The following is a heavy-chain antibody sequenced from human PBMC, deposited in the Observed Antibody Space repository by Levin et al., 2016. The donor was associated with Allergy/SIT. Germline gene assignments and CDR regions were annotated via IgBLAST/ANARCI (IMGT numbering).Heavy chain of an antibody. CDR3: ARGATVTYLDY. CDR2: IGSGSGYI. V-gene: IGHV3-21*01. CDR1: GFSFTSYD. D-gene: IGHD4-17*01. J-gene: IGHJ4*02. Sequence: GESLKISCTASGFSFTSYDMNWVRQAPGKGLEWVSSIGSGSGYIYYADSVKGRFTISRDNAKNSLYLQMNSLRAEDTAVYYCARGATVTYLDYWGQGTLVTVSS.